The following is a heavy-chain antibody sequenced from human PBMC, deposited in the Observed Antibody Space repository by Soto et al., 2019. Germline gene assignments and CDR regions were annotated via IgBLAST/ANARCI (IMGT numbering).Heavy chain of an antibody. D-gene: IGHD3-3*01. CDR2: ISYDGSKR. CDR3: GKDLATIFGGDY. J-gene: IGHJ4*02. V-gene: IGHV3-30*18. Sequence: PGGSLRLPCEASGFTFSSYGMHWVRQAPGKGLQWVAVISYDGSKRYYADSVIGRFTISRDNSKNTLYLQMNSLRAEDTAVYYCGKDLATIFGGDYWGQGTLVTVSS. CDR1: GFTFSSYG.